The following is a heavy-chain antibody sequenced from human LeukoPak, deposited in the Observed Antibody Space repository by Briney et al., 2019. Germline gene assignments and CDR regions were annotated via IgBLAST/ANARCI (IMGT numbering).Heavy chain of an antibody. CDR1: GFSPSTSGVG. D-gene: IGHD4-17*01. Sequence: SGPTLVNPTQTLTLTCTFSGFSPSTSGVGVGWIRQPPGKALEWLALIYWNDDKRYSASLKSRLTITKDTSKNQVVLTMTNMDPVDTATYYCAHSGDYGDYVYPFDYWGQGTLVTVSS. CDR3: AHSGDYGDYVYPFDY. V-gene: IGHV2-5*01. CDR2: IYWNDDK. J-gene: IGHJ4*02.